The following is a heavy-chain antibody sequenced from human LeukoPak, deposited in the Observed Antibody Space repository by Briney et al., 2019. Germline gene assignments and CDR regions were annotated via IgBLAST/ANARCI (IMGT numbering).Heavy chain of an antibody. CDR3: ARDSGGDYGWFDP. CDR2: IYTSGST. D-gene: IGHD4-17*01. CDR1: GGSISSGSYY. Sequence: PSQTLSLTCTVSGGSISSGSYYWSWIRQPAGKGLEWIGRIYTSGSTNYNPSLKSRVTISVDTSKNQFSLKLSSVTAADTAVYYCARDSGGDYGWFDPWGQGTLVTVPS. V-gene: IGHV4-61*02. J-gene: IGHJ5*02.